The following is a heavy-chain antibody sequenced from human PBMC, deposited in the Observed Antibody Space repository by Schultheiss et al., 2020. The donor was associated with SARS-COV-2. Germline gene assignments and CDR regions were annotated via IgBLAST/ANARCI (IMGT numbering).Heavy chain of an antibody. CDR1: GGTFSSYA. D-gene: IGHD4-17*01. CDR2: IIPIFGTA. CDR3: AKVSDGDSLTHYYGFDV. Sequence: SVKVSCKASGGTFSSYAISWVRQAPGQGLEWMGGIIPIFGTANYAQKFQGRVTITADESTSTAYMELSSLRADDTAVYFCAKVSDGDSLTHYYGFDVWGQGTTVTVSS. J-gene: IGHJ6*02. V-gene: IGHV1-69*13.